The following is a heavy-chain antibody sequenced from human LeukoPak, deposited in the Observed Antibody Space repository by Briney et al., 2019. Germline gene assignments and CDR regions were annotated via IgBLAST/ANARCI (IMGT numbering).Heavy chain of an antibody. CDR2: IYSGGST. CDR3: TTALIAAAGNDY. CDR1: GFTISSNY. V-gene: IGHV3-53*01. Sequence: GGSLRLSCAASGFTISSNYISWVRQAPGKGLEWVSVIYSGGSTYYADSVKGRFTISRDNSKNTLYLQMNSLRAEDTAVYYCTTALIAAAGNDYWGQGTLVTVSS. D-gene: IGHD6-13*01. J-gene: IGHJ4*02.